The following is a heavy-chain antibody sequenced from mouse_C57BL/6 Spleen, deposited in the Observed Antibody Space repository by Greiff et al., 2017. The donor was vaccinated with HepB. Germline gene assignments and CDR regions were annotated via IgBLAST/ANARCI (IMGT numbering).Heavy chain of an antibody. Sequence: EVQVVESGGGLVQPGGSMKLSCAASGFTFSDAWMDWVRQSPEKGLEWVAEIRNKANNHATYYAESVKGRFTISRDDSKSSVYLQMNSLRAEDTGIYYCTRRWENNAMDYWGQGTSVTVSS. CDR1: GFTFSDAW. CDR2: IRNKANNHAT. J-gene: IGHJ4*01. D-gene: IGHD4-1*01. CDR3: TRRWENNAMDY. V-gene: IGHV6-6*01.